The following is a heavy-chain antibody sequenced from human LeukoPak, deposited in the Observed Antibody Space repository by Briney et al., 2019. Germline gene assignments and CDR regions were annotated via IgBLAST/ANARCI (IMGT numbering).Heavy chain of an antibody. D-gene: IGHD6-13*01. J-gene: IGHJ5*02. CDR2: VYYSGST. Sequence: SETVSFTCAVSGGSISSSSYYWGWIRQPPGKGLEWIGSVYYSGSTYYNPSLKSRVTISVDTSKNQFSLKLSSVTAADTAVYYCANIAAAPGPEWGSWFDPWGQGTLVTVSS. V-gene: IGHV4-39*07. CDR3: ANIAAAPGPEWGSWFDP. CDR1: GGSISSSSYY.